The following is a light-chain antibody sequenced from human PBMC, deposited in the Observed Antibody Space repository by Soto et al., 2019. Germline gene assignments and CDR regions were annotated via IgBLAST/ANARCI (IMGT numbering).Light chain of an antibody. Sequence: DIQMTQSPSSVSASVGDRVTITCRASQGISSWLAWYQQKPGKAPKLLIYKASTLEGGVPSRFSGSGSGTEFTLTISSLQPDDCATYYCQQYNTYLYTFGQGTKLEIK. CDR2: KAS. J-gene: IGKJ2*01. V-gene: IGKV1-5*03. CDR1: QGISSW. CDR3: QQYNTYLYT.